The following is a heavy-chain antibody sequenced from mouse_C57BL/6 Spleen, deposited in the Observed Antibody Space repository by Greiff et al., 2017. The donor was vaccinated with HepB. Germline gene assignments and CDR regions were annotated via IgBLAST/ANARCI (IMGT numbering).Heavy chain of an antibody. CDR2: IYPGDGDT. D-gene: IGHD2-1*01. CDR3: ARSGGNYWYYFDY. Sequence: VQVVESGPELVKPGASVKISCKASGYAFSSSWMNWVKQRPGKGLEWIGRIYPGDGDTNYNGKFKGKATLTADKSSSTAYMQLSSLTSEDSAVYFCARSGGNYWYYFDYWGQGTTLTVSS. J-gene: IGHJ2*01. V-gene: IGHV1-82*01. CDR1: GYAFSSSW.